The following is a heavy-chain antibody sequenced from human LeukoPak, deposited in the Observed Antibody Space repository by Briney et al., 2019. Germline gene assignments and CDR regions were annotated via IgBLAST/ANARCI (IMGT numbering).Heavy chain of an antibody. J-gene: IGHJ5*02. D-gene: IGHD4-17*01. CDR3: AKDLTYGDGRWEFVP. CDR1: GFSLSGYA. CDR2: ILTSGTT. V-gene: IGHV3-23*05. Sequence: PGGSLRLSCVASGFSLSGYAMSWVRQAPGKGPEWVLGILTSGTTYYSDSVKGRFTISRDSSKNTLYLQMNSLRSEDTAMYSCAKDLTYGDGRWEFVPWGQGTLVTVSS.